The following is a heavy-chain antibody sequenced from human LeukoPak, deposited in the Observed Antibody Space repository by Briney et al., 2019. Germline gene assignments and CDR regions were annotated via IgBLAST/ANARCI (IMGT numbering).Heavy chain of an antibody. D-gene: IGHD3-22*01. J-gene: IGHJ2*01. Sequence: SETLSLTCTVSGGSISSGGYYWSWIRQHPGKGLEWIGYIYYSGSTYYNPSLKSRVTISVDTSKNQFSLKLSSVTAADTAVYYCARHLTRTHYYDSGWYFDLWGRGTLVTVSS. CDR3: ARHLTRTHYYDSGWYFDL. V-gene: IGHV4-31*03. CDR2: IYYSGST. CDR1: GGSISSGGYY.